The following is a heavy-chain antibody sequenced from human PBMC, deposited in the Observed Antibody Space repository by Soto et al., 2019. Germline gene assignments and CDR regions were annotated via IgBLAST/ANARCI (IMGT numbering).Heavy chain of an antibody. Sequence: QVQLQESGPGLVKPSQTLSLTCTVSGGSISSGGYYWSWIRQHPGKGLEWIGYIYYSGSTYYNPSLMSRVTISVDTSKNQFSLKMSSVPAADTAVYYCARVRYCSGGSCYPRFDPWGQGTLVTVSS. CDR2: IYYSGST. CDR1: GGSISSGGYY. V-gene: IGHV4-31*03. J-gene: IGHJ5*02. CDR3: ARVRYCSGGSCYPRFDP. D-gene: IGHD2-15*01.